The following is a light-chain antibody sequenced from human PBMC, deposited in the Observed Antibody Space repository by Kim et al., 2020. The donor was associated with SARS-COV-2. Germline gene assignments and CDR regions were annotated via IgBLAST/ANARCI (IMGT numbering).Light chain of an antibody. CDR1: QSIRNW. V-gene: IGKV1-5*03. J-gene: IGKJ3*01. Sequence: LSASVGDRVTITCRASQSIRNWLAWYQQKAGKAPKLLIFKASSLESGVPSRFSGSGSGTEFTLTISSLQPDDFASYYCQQYNSYSFGPGTKVDIK. CDR2: KAS. CDR3: QQYNSYS.